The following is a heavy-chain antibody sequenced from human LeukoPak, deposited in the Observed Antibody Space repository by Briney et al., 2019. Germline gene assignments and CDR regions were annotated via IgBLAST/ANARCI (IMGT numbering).Heavy chain of an antibody. J-gene: IGHJ4*02. CDR1: GCTFTSYA. CDR3: ARSSAHYDFWSGPLHFDY. CDR2: INTNTGNP. V-gene: IGHV7-4-1*02. D-gene: IGHD3-3*01. Sequence: GASVKVSCKASGCTFTSYAMNWVRQAPGQGLEWMGWINTNTGNPTYAQGFTGRFVFSLDTSVSTAYLQISSLKAEDTAVYYCARSSAHYDFWSGPLHFDYWGQGTLVTVSS.